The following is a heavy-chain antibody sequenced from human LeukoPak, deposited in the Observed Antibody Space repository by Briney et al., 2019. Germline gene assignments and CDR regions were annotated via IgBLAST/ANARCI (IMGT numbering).Heavy chain of an antibody. Sequence: GGSLRLSCAASGFTFSSYSMTWVRQAPGKGLEWVSSISSSSSYIYYADSVKGRFTISRGNAKNSLYLQMNSLRAEDTAVYYCARDLTDYDILTGYYSPYYGMDVWGQGTTVTVSS. CDR2: ISSSSSYI. CDR1: GFTFSSYS. J-gene: IGHJ6*02. D-gene: IGHD3-9*01. V-gene: IGHV3-21*01. CDR3: ARDLTDYDILTGYYSPYYGMDV.